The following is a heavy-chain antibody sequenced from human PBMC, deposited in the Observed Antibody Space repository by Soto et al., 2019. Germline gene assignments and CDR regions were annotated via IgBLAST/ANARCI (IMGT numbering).Heavy chain of an antibody. V-gene: IGHV1-58*01. D-gene: IGHD3-3*01. CDR3: AFGGGYYGMDV. Sequence: ASVKVSCKASGFTFTISAVQWVRQARGQRLEWIGWIVVGSGNTNYAQKFQERVTITRDMSTSTAYMELSSLRSEDTAVYYCAFGGGYYGMDVWGQGTTVTVSS. J-gene: IGHJ6*02. CDR2: IVVGSGNT. CDR1: GFTFTISA.